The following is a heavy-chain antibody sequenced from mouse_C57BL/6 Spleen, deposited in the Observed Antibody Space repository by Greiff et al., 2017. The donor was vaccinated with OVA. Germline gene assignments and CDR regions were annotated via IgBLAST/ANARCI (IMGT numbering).Heavy chain of an antibody. J-gene: IGHJ1*03. Sequence: SGPELVKPGASVKISCKASGYSFTGYYMNWVKQSPEKSLEWIGEINPSTGGTTYNQKFKAKATLTVDKSSSTAYMQLKSLTSEDSAVYYCARRAYYYGSTSYWYFDVWGTGTTVTVSS. CDR3: ARRAYYYGSTSYWYFDV. CDR1: GYSFTGYY. CDR2: INPSTGGT. V-gene: IGHV1-42*01. D-gene: IGHD1-1*01.